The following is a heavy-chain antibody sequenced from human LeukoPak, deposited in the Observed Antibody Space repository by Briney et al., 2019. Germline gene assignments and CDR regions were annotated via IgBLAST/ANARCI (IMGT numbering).Heavy chain of an antibody. CDR1: GFTFSSYG. V-gene: IGHV3-33*06. D-gene: IGHD6-19*01. CDR2: IWYDGSNK. Sequence: GRSLRLSCAASGFTFSSYGMHWVRQAPGKGLEWVAVIWYDGSNKYYADSVKGRFTISRDNSKNTLYLQKNSLRAEDTAVYYCAKLFGGWYSSGWYGDYWGQGTLVTVSS. J-gene: IGHJ4*02. CDR3: AKLFGGWYSSGWYGDY.